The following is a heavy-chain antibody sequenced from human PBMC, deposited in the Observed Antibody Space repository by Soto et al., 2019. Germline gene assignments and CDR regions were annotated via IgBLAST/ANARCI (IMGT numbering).Heavy chain of an antibody. Sequence: PSETLSLTCAVYGGSFSGYYWSWIRQPPGKGLEWIGEINHSGSTNYNPSLKSRVTISVDTSKNQFSLKLSSVTAADTAVYYCARGPSGYDTATSDYWGQGTLVTVSS. D-gene: IGHD5-12*01. CDR2: INHSGST. V-gene: IGHV4-34*01. J-gene: IGHJ4*02. CDR3: ARGPSGYDTATSDY. CDR1: GGSFSGYY.